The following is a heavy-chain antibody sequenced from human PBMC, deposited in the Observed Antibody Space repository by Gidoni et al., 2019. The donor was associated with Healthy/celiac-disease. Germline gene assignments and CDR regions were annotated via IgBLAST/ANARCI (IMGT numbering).Heavy chain of an antibody. J-gene: IGHJ4*02. CDR3: ARSMIVVVSNFDY. Sequence: QVQLQQWGAGLLKPSETLSLTCAVYGGSFSGYYWSWIRQPPGTGLEWIGEINHSGSTNYNPSLKSRVTISVDTSKNQFSLKLSSVTAADTAVYYCARSMIVVVSNFDYWGQGTLVTVSS. CDR2: INHSGST. CDR1: GGSFSGYY. V-gene: IGHV4-34*01. D-gene: IGHD3-22*01.